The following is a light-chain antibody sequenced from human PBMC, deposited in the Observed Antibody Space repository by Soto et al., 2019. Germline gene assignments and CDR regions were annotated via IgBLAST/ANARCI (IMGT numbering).Light chain of an antibody. J-gene: IGKJ5*01. V-gene: IGKV1-39*01. CDR2: ATS. CDR3: QQYYSYLIT. CDR1: QTPRTF. Sequence: DIQMTQSPSSLSACVGDRVTITCRASQTPRTFLNWYQQKPGKAPKLLIYATSTLQSGVQSRFSGRDSGADFTLTISCLQSEDLATYDCQQYYSYLITFGQGTRLEIK.